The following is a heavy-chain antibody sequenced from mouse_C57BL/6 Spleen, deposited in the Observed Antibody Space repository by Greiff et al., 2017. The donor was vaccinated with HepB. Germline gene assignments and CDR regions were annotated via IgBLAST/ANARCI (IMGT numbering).Heavy chain of an antibody. J-gene: IGHJ3*01. CDR2: IDPDDGKT. CDR1: GFNIKDYY. D-gene: IGHD1-1*01. V-gene: IGHV14-2*01. Sequence: VQLQQSGAELVKPGASVKLSCTASGFNIKDYYMHWVKQRTEQGLEWIGRIDPDDGKTKYAPKFQGKATITADTSSNTAYLQLSSLTSEDTAVYYCARTYGSSPWFAYWGQGTLVTVSA. CDR3: ARTYGSSPWFAY.